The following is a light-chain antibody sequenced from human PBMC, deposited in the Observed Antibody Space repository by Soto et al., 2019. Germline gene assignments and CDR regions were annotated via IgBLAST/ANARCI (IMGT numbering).Light chain of an antibody. CDR3: CSYAGDSYV. CDR1: SSDVGNYNL. Sequence: QSALTQPASVSGSPGQSITISCTGTSSDVGNYNLVSWYQQHPGKAPKLMIYDVSKRPSGVSNRFSGSKSGNTASLTISGLQADDEADYYCCSYAGDSYVFGTGTSSPS. V-gene: IGLV2-23*02. CDR2: DVS. J-gene: IGLJ1*01.